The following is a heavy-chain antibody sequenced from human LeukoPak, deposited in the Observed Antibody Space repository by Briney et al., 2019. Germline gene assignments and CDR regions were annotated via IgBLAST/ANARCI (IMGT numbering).Heavy chain of an antibody. V-gene: IGHV4-59*01. J-gene: IGHJ4*02. CDR3: AREDLDSSGYYTDY. D-gene: IGHD3-22*01. CDR1: GGSISSYY. CDR2: IYYSGST. Sequence: SETLSRTCTVSGGSISSYYWSWIRQPPGKGLEWIGYIYYSGSTNYNPSLKSRVTISVDTSKNQFSLKLSSVTAADTAVYYCAREDLDSSGYYTDYWGQGTLVTVSS.